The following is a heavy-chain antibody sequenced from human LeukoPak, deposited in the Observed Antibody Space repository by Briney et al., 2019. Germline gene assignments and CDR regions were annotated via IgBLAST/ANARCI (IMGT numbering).Heavy chain of an antibody. CDR1: VYSFTNHD. J-gene: IGHJ4*02. CDR3: TLYNY. CDR2: INPDNGNT. D-gene: IGHD2-2*02. V-gene: IGHV1-3*03. Sequence: GASVKLSCKASVYSFTNHDMHWVRQAPGQRLEWMRYINPDNGNTKYSQEFPGRVAITRDTSATTVYMELYSLTSEDMAVYYCTLYNYWGQGTLVTVSS.